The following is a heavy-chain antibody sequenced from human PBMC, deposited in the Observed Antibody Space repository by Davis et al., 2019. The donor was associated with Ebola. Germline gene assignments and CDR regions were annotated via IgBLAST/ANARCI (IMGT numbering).Heavy chain of an antibody. CDR2: VRSHGSDD. J-gene: IGHJ4*02. CDR1: GFTFNIFD. V-gene: IGHV3-30*02. CDR3: ARDSADYSFDY. Sequence: PGGSLRLSCAASGFTFNIFDMHWVRQAPGRGLEWVAFVRSHGSDDHYADSVKGRFTISRDNSKNTLYLQMNSLRPEDTAVYYCARDSADYSFDYWGQGTLVTVSS. D-gene: IGHD4-11*01.